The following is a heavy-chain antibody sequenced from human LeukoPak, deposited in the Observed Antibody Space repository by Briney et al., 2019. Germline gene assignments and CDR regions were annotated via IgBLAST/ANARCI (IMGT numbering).Heavy chain of an antibody. CDR3: ARSFTMIVVAQGY. V-gene: IGHV4-30-2*01. Sequence: SETLSLTCAVSGGSISSGSYSWTWIRQPPGKGLEWIGEINHSGSTNYNPSLKSRVTISVDTSKNQFSLKLSSVTAADTAVYYCARSFTMIVVAQGYWGQGTLVTVSS. CDR1: GGSISSGSYS. CDR2: INHSGST. J-gene: IGHJ4*02. D-gene: IGHD3-22*01.